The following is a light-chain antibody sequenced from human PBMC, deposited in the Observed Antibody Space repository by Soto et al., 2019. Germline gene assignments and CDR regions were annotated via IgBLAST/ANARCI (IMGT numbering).Light chain of an antibody. J-gene: IGKJ1*01. Sequence: IVLSQSPGTLSLFPGERATLSCRASHIIINNFLAWYQQKPGQAPRLLIYGASSRATGIPDRFGGSGSGTDFTLTIDRLEPEDFAVYYCQLYDTLPQWRFGQGTKV. CDR2: GAS. V-gene: IGKV3-20*01. CDR1: HIIINNF. CDR3: QLYDTLPQWR.